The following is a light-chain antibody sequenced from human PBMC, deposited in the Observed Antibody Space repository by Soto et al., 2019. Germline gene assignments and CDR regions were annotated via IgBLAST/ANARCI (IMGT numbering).Light chain of an antibody. CDR2: AAS. CDR3: QQLNTLPFT. J-gene: IGKJ5*01. V-gene: IGKV1-39*01. CDR1: QSISSY. Sequence: DIQMTQSPSSLSASVGDRVTITCRASQSISSYLNWYQQKPGKAPKLLIYAASSLQSGVPSRFSGSGSGTDFTLTISSLQPEDFATYHCQQLNTLPFTFGQGTRLEI.